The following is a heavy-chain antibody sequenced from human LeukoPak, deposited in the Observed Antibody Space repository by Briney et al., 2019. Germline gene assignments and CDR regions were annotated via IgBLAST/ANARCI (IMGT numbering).Heavy chain of an antibody. V-gene: IGHV4-59*01. CDR1: GGSISSYY. Sequence: SETLSLTCTVSGGSISSYYWGWIRQPPGKGLEWIGYIYYSGSTNYNPSLKSRVIISVDTSKNQFSLKLSSVTAADTAVYYCAGHGSGSYLGAFDIWGQGTMVTVSS. CDR2: IYYSGST. J-gene: IGHJ3*02. CDR3: AGHGSGSYLGAFDI. D-gene: IGHD3-10*01.